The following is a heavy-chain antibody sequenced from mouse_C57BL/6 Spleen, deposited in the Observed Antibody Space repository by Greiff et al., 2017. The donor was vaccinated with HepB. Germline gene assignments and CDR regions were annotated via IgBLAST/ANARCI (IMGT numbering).Heavy chain of an antibody. CDR1: GYSITSGYD. Sequence: EVQRVESGPGMVKPSQSLSLTCTVTGYSITSGYDWHWIRHFPGNKLEWMGYISYSGSTNYNPSLKSRISITHDTSKNHFFLKLNSVTTEDTATYYCARGTTVPWFAYWGQGTLVTVSA. J-gene: IGHJ3*01. D-gene: IGHD1-1*01. CDR3: ARGTTVPWFAY. V-gene: IGHV3-1*01. CDR2: ISYSGST.